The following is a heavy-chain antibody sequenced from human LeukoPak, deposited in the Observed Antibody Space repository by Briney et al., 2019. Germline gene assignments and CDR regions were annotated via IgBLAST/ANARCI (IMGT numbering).Heavy chain of an antibody. Sequence: GGSLRLSCTASGFTFADYAMTGVRQAPGKGLEWVDFIRSKTYGGTTEYAASVKGRFTISRDDSKSIAYLQMNSLKTEDTAVYYCTRGRNGYDTASDYWGQGILVTVSS. CDR2: IRSKTYGGTT. J-gene: IGHJ4*02. CDR1: GFTFADYA. CDR3: TRGRNGYDTASDY. V-gene: IGHV3-49*04. D-gene: IGHD5-12*01.